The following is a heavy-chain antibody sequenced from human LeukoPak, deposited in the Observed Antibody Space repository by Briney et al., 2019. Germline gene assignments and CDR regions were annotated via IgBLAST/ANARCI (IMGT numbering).Heavy chain of an antibody. CDR3: AKTTVGYSSGRYPGWPADC. J-gene: IGHJ4*02. CDR1: GFTLNTYA. Sequence: GGSLRLSCAASGFTLNTYAIYWVRQAPGKRLEWVSGICGSGGCTYYADSVKGRFTISRDNSKNTVYLQMNSLTADDTAIYYCAKTTVGYSSGRYPGWPADCWGQGTLVTVSS. CDR2: ICGSGGCT. D-gene: IGHD6-19*01. V-gene: IGHV3-23*01.